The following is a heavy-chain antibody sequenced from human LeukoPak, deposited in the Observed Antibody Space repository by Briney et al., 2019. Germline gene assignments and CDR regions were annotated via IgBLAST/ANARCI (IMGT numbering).Heavy chain of an antibody. J-gene: IGHJ4*02. CDR3: VKDLGGPMLTFGGQRGYFDY. CDR2: IEYSETST. CDR1: GFTLSSYE. D-gene: IGHD3-16*01. V-gene: IGHV3-23*01. Sequence: GGSLRLSCTVSGFTLSSYEMSWIRQAPGKGLEWVSSIEYSETSTHYADAVKGRFTISRDNSKNTLYLQLNSLRDEDTAVYYCVKDLGGPMLTFGGQRGYFDYWGQGALVTVSS.